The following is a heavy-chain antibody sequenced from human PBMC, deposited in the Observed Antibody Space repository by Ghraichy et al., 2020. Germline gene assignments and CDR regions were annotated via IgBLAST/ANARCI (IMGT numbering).Heavy chain of an antibody. D-gene: IGHD5-18*01. J-gene: IGHJ6*02. CDR3: AKSDTAMDPYYYYYGMDV. CDR1: GFTFSSYG. CDR2: ISYDGSNK. Sequence: GGSLRLSCAASGFTFSSYGMHWVRQAPGKGLEWVAVISYDGSNKYYADSVKGRFTISRDNSKNTLYLQMNSLRAEDTAVYYCAKSDTAMDPYYYYYGMDVWGQGTTVTVSS. V-gene: IGHV3-30*18.